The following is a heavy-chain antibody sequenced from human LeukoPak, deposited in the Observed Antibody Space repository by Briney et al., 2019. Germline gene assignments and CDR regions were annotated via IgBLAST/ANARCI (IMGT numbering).Heavy chain of an antibody. D-gene: IGHD5-18*01. CDR1: GFTFSSYA. CDR2: ISGSGGST. Sequence: GGSLRLSCAASGFTFSSYAMSWVRQAPGKGLESVSAISGSGGSTYYADSVKGRFTISRDNSKNTLYLQMNSLRAEDTAVYYCAKDRWIQLWLRYYYYMDVWGKGTTVTVSS. J-gene: IGHJ6*03. CDR3: AKDRWIQLWLRYYYYMDV. V-gene: IGHV3-23*01.